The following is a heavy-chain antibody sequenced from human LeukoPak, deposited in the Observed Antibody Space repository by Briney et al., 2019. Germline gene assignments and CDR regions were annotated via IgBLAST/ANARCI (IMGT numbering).Heavy chain of an antibody. CDR1: GGTFSIYA. CDR3: ARGGGSGSYPSYYYYGMDV. V-gene: IGHV1-69*06. Sequence: AVKVSFKGSGGTFSIYAISWVRQAPGQGLEWMGGIIPIFGTANYAQKFQGRVTITADKSTSTAYMELSSLRSEDTAVYYCARGGGSGSYPSYYYYGMDVWGKGTTVTVSS. J-gene: IGHJ6*04. CDR2: IIPIFGTA. D-gene: IGHD3-10*01.